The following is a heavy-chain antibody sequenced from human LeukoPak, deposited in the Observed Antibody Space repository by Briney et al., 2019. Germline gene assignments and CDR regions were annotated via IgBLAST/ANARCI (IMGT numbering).Heavy chain of an antibody. V-gene: IGHV3-30*18. CDR2: ISYDGSYK. CDR3: AKPYVAAAGTVISAFDI. CDR1: GFFFSNYG. D-gene: IGHD6-13*01. J-gene: IGHJ3*02. Sequence: GGSLTLSCAGSGFFFSNYGMHWVRQSPGKGLEWVAVISYDGSYKYYADSVKGRFTISRDDSKNTLYLQMNSLRAEDTAMYYCAKPYVAAAGTVISAFDIWGQGKMVTVSS.